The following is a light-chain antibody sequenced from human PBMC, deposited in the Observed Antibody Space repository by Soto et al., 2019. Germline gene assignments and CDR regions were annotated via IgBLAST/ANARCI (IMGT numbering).Light chain of an antibody. Sequence: EIVLTQSPGTLSLSPGERATLSCRASQSVRNNYLAWYQQKPGQAPSLLIYGASNRATGIPDRFSGSRSGTDFTSTISRLEPEEFAVYYCQQYGSSGTFGQGTKVEIK. CDR2: GAS. J-gene: IGKJ1*01. CDR3: QQYGSSGT. CDR1: QSVRNNY. V-gene: IGKV3-20*01.